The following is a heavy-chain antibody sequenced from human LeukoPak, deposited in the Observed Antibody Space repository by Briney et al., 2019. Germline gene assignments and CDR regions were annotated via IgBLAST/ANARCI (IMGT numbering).Heavy chain of an antibody. CDR1: GFTFTSYA. D-gene: IGHD5-24*01. V-gene: IGHV3-23*01. J-gene: IGHJ3*02. CDR2: ISLSDDST. CDR3: AKVRNGYSHYAFDI. Sequence: GGSLRLSCAASGFTFTSYAMAWVRQAPGKGPEWVSKISLSDDSTYYADSVKGRFTISRDNSKNTLFLQMNSLRAEDTAVYYCAKVRNGYSHYAFDIWGQGTMVSVSS.